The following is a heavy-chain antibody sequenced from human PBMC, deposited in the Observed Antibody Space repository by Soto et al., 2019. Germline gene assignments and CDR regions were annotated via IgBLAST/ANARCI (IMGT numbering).Heavy chain of an antibody. CDR2: ISGSGGST. D-gene: IGHD3-22*01. CDR3: AKDYYDSSGYYGAFDI. J-gene: IGHJ3*02. Sequence: PGGSLRLSCAASGFTFSSYAMSWVRQAPGKGLEWVSAISGSGGSTYYADSVKGRFTISRDNSKNTLYLQMNSLRAEDTAVYYCAKDYYDSSGYYGAFDIWGQGTMVTV. V-gene: IGHV3-23*01. CDR1: GFTFSSYA.